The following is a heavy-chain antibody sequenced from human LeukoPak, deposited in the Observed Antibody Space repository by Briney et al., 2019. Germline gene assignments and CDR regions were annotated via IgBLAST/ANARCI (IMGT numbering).Heavy chain of an antibody. D-gene: IGHD6-13*01. CDR1: EFIFSTYA. CDR3: ARVIRAAPGKGYFDY. CDR2: ISGSGGST. J-gene: IGHJ4*02. Sequence: PGGSLRLSCATSEFIFSTYALSWVRQAPGKGLEWASSISGSGGSTCHADSVKGRFTISRDSSKNTLYLQMNSLRAEDTAIYYCARVIRAAPGKGYFDYWGQGTLVTVSS. V-gene: IGHV3-23*01.